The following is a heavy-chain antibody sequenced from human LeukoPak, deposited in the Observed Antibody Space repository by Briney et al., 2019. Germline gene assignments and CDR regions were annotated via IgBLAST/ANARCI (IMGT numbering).Heavy chain of an antibody. V-gene: IGHV3-7*01. CDR1: GFTFSSYW. CDR2: IKQDGSEK. D-gene: IGHD1-7*01. Sequence: GGSLRLSCAASGFTFSSYWMSWVRQAPGKGLEWVANIKQDGSEKYYADSVKGRFIISRDNAKNSLYLQMNSLRVEDTAVYYCARAHNWKYGTFDYWGQGTLVTVSS. J-gene: IGHJ4*02. CDR3: ARAHNWKYGTFDY.